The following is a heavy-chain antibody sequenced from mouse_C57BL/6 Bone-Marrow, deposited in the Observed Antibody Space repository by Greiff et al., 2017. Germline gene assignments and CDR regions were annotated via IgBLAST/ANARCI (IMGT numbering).Heavy chain of an antibody. V-gene: IGHV1-63*01. CDR2: IYPGGGYT. D-gene: IGHD1-1*02. J-gene: IGHJ3*01. Sequence: VQLQQSGAELVRPGTSVKMSCKASGYTFTNYWIGWAKQRPGHGLEWIGEIYPGGGYTNYNEKFKGKATLTADKSSSTAYMQFSSLTSEDSAIYYCAISSSLWAWFAYWGQGTLVTVSA. CDR1: GYTFTNYW. CDR3: AISSSLWAWFAY.